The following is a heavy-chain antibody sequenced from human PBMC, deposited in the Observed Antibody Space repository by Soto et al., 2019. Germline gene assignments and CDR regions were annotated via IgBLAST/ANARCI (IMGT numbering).Heavy chain of an antibody. CDR2: IYYSGST. V-gene: IGHV4-31*03. CDR3: ARAGPRIVGATTVYYYGMDV. D-gene: IGHD1-26*01. J-gene: IGHJ6*02. CDR1: GGSISSGGYY. Sequence: LSLTCTVSGGSISSGGYYWSWIRQHPGKGLEWIGYIYYSGSTYYNPSLKSRVTISVDTSKNQFSLKLSSVTAADTAVYYCARAGPRIVGATTVYYYGMDVWGQGTTVTV.